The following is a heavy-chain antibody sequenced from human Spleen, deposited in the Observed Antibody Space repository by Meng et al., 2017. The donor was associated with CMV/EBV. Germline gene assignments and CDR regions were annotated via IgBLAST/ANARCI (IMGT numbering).Heavy chain of an antibody. D-gene: IGHD3-22*01. CDR2: INPSGGST. V-gene: IGHV1-46*01. CDR1: GYTFINYG. CDR3: AREDSTSGFGMDV. Sequence: ASVKVSCKASGYTFINYGITWVRQAPGQGLEWMGIINPSGGSTSYAQKFQGRVTMTRDTSTSTVYMELSSLRSEDTAVYYCAREDSTSGFGMDVWGQGTTVTVSS. J-gene: IGHJ6*02.